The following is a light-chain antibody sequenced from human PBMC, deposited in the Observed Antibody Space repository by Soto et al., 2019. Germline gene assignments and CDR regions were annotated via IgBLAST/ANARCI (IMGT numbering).Light chain of an antibody. CDR1: QSVSSY. CDR3: QQYGNLPLT. CDR2: DAS. Sequence: EIVLTHSPATLSLSPWEIATLSCRASQSVSSYLAWYQQKPGQAPRLLTYDASNRATGIPARFSGIGSGTDFTLTISRLEPEDFAVYYCQQYGNLPLTFGGGTKVDIK. V-gene: IGKV3-11*01. J-gene: IGKJ4*01.